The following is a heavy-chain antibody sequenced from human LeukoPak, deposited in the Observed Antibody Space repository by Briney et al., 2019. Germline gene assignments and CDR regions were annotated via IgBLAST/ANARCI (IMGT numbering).Heavy chain of an antibody. CDR3: AKDVRRLGIASSGFDY. V-gene: IGHV7-4-1*02. CDR2: INTNSGNP. D-gene: IGHD6-13*01. Sequence: SVKVSCKASGYTFTGYYMHWVRQAPGQGLEWMGWINTNSGNPTYAQGFTGRFVFSVESSVSTTYLQISSLKAEDTAVYYCAKDVRRLGIASSGFDYWGQGSLVTVSS. J-gene: IGHJ4*02. CDR1: GYTFTGYY.